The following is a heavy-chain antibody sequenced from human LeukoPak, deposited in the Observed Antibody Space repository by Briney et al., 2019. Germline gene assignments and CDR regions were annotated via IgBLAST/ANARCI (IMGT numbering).Heavy chain of an antibody. CDR3: ARDLNYYYYGMDV. V-gene: IGHV3-66*01. CDR1: GFTVSSNY. Sequence: GGSLRLSCEASGFTVSSNYMSWVRQAPGKGLEWVSVIYSGGSTYYADSVKGRFTISRDNSKNTLYLQMNSLRAEDTAVYYCARDLNYYYYGMDVWGQGTTVTVSS. J-gene: IGHJ6*02. CDR2: IYSGGST.